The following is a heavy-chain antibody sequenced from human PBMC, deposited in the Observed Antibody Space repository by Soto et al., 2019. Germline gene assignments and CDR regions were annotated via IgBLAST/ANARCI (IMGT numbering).Heavy chain of an antibody. V-gene: IGHV4-31*03. J-gene: IGHJ4*02. Sequence: SETLSLTCTVSGGSISSGGYYWSWIRQHPGKGLEWIGYIYYSGSTYYNPSLKSRVTISVDTSKNQFSLKLSSVTAADTAVYYCARATSFLWFGELLLYYFDYWGQGTLVTVSS. CDR1: GGSISSGGYY. CDR3: ARATSFLWFGELLLYYFDY. CDR2: IYYSGST. D-gene: IGHD3-10*01.